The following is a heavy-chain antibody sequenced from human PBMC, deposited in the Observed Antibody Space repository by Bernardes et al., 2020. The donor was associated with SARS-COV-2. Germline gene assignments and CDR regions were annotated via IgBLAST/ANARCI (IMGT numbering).Heavy chain of an antibody. Sequence: ASVKVSCKVSGYTLTELSMHWVRQAPGKGREWMGGFDPEDGETIYAQKFQGRVTMTEDTSTDTAYMELSSLRSEDTAVYYCATSTAMVVTNWFAPWAQGTLVAVPS. V-gene: IGHV1-24*01. CDR1: GYTLTELS. D-gene: IGHD5-18*01. CDR2: FDPEDGET. J-gene: IGHJ5*02. CDR3: ATSTAMVVTNWFAP.